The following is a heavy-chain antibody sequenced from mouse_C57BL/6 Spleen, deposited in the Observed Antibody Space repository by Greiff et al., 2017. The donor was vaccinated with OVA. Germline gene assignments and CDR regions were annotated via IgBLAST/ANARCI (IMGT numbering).Heavy chain of an antibody. V-gene: IGHV1-4*01. CDR3: ARSGAAQALFAY. CDR1: GYTFTSYT. J-gene: IGHJ3*01. Sequence: QVQLQQSGAELARPGASVKMSCKASGYTFTSYTMHWVKQRPGQGLEWIGYINPSSGYTKYNQKFKDKATLTADKSSSTAYMQLSSLTSEDSAVYYCARSGAAQALFAYWGQGTLVTVSA. D-gene: IGHD3-2*02. CDR2: INPSSGYT.